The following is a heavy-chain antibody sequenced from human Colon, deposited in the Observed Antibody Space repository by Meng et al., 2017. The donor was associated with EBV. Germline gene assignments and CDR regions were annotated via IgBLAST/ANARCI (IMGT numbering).Heavy chain of an antibody. CDR2: IYYIGNA. J-gene: IGHJ4*02. V-gene: IGHV4-61*08. Sequence: QVQLQESGPGLVKPSXXLSLTCTVSGGSVNSGAYYWSWFRQPPGKGLEWIGYIYYIGNANYNPSLKSRVTISIDTSKDQFSLKLNSVAAADTAVYYCARLRDWLVDYLGQGTLGTVSS. D-gene: IGHD3/OR15-3a*01. CDR1: GGSVNSGAYY. CDR3: ARLRDWLVDY.